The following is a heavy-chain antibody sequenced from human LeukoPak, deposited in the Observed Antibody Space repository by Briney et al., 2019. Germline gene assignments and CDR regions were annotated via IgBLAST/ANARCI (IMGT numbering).Heavy chain of an antibody. D-gene: IGHD3-16*01. CDR2: INHSGST. CDR1: GGSVSGYY. V-gene: IGHV4-34*01. CDR3: ARGRGVFDY. Sequence: PSETLSLTCAVYGGSVSGYYWSWIRQPPGKGLEWIGEINHSGSTNYNPSLKSRVTISVDTSKNQFSLKLSSVTAADTAVYYCARGRGVFDYWGQGTLVTVSS. J-gene: IGHJ4*02.